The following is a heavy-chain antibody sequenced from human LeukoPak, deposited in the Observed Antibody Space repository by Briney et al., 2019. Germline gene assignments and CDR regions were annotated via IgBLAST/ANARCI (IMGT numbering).Heavy chain of an antibody. V-gene: IGHV4-59*11. CDR1: GGSISSHY. CDR2: IYYSGST. J-gene: IGHJ6*03. Sequence: SETLSLTCTVSGGSISSHYWSWIRQPPGKGLEWIGYIYYSGSTNYNPSLKSRVTISVDTSKNQFSLKLCSVTAADTAVYYCARVDFWSGYYATPMDVWGKGTTVTVSS. CDR3: ARVDFWSGYYATPMDV. D-gene: IGHD3-3*01.